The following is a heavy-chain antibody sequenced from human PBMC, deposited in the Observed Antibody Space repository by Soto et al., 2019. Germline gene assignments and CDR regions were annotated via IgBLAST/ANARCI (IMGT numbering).Heavy chain of an antibody. CDR3: ARVEEGSSGPYYYGMDV. CDR2: IIPIFGTA. D-gene: IGHD3-22*01. J-gene: IGHJ6*02. Sequence: SVKVSCKASGGTFSSYAISWVRQAPGQGLEWMGGIIPIFGTANYAQKFQGRVTITADESTSTAYMELSSLRSEDTAVYYCARVEEGSSGPYYYGMDVWGQGTTVTVSS. CDR1: GGTFSSYA. V-gene: IGHV1-69*13.